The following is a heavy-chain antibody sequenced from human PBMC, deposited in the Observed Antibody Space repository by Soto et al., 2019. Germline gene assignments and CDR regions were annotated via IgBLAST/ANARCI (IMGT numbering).Heavy chain of an antibody. J-gene: IGHJ6*02. CDR1: GYTFTNYG. CDR2: ISGYNGNT. V-gene: IGHV1-18*01. Sequence: QVQVVQSGDDVKKPGAAVKVSCKASGYTFTNYGVSWVRQSPGQGLAWMGWISGYNGNTKYAEKFKGRVTMTTDTATSTAHMELRSLRSDDTDVDYCEREGQAPYYYYGMDVWGQGTAVTVSS. CDR3: EREGQAPYYYYGMDV.